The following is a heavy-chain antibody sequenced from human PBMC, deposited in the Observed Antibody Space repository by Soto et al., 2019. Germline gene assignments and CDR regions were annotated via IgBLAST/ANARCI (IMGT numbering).Heavy chain of an antibody. Sequence: SETLSLTCTVSGGSISSSSYYWGWIRQPPGKGLEWIGSIYYSGSTYYNPSLKSRVTISVDTSKNQFSLKLSSVTAADTAVYYCARRSIAARHGGWFDPWGQETLVTVS. CDR2: IYYSGST. V-gene: IGHV4-39*01. CDR3: ARRSIAARHGGWFDP. D-gene: IGHD6-6*01. CDR1: GGSISSSSYY. J-gene: IGHJ5*02.